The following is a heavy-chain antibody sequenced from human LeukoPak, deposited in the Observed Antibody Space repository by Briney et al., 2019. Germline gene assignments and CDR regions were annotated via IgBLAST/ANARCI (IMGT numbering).Heavy chain of an antibody. CDR1: GGSISTYY. CDR3: ARQLPTAAADTRGYFDY. V-gene: IGHV4-59*08. D-gene: IGHD6-25*01. Sequence: SETLSLTCSVSGGSISTYYWGWLRQPPGKGLEWIGYIYYSGTTDYNPSLKSRVTISVDTSNNQFSLKVSSVTAADAAVYFCARQLPTAAADTRGYFDYWGQGTVVTVSS. J-gene: IGHJ4*02. CDR2: IYYSGTT.